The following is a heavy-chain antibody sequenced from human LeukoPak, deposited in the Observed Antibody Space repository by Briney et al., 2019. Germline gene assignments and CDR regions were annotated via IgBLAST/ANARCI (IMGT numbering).Heavy chain of an antibody. CDR2: ISYDGSNK. D-gene: IGHD4-23*01. J-gene: IGHJ4*02. V-gene: IGHV3-30-3*01. Sequence: GGSLRLSCAASGFTFSSYAMHWVRQAPGKGLERVAVISYDGSNKYYADSVKSRFTISRDNSKNTLYLQMNSLRAEDTAVYYCARDLYGGNSFDYWGQGTLVTVSS. CDR1: GFTFSSYA. CDR3: ARDLYGGNSFDY.